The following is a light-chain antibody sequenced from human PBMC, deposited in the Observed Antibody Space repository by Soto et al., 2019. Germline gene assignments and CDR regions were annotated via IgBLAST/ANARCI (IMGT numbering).Light chain of an antibody. V-gene: IGKV1-33*01. CDR1: QDITNY. CDR3: QQYDDLPLT. J-gene: IGKJ4*01. CDR2: DAS. Sequence: DIQMTQSPSSLSASVGDRVTVTCQASQDITNYLSWYQQKPGKAPKLLISDASNFEIGVPSRFSGRGSGTDFSFTINNLQPEDFATYFCQQYDDLPLTFGGGTKVEVK.